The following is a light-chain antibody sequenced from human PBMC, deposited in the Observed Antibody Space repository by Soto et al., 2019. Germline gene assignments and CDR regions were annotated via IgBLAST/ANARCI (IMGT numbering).Light chain of an antibody. Sequence: EIVLTQSPVTLSVSPGERATLSCRAGHSVYSNLAWYQQKPGQAPRLLIYGASTRATGIPARFSGSGFGTEFTLTISSQEPEDFAVYYCQQYIEWPRTFGQGTKVEV. CDR1: HSVYSN. CDR3: QQYIEWPRT. V-gene: IGKV3-15*01. J-gene: IGKJ1*01. CDR2: GAS.